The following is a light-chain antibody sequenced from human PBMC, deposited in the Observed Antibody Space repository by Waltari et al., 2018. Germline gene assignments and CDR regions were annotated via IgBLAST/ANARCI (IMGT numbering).Light chain of an antibody. CDR1: QSVSTN. CDR2: GAS. V-gene: IGKV3-15*01. J-gene: IGKJ3*01. Sequence: EIVMTQSPATLSVSPGERATLSCRASQSVSTNLAWFQQRSGQAPRLLLYGASTRATGIPAKFSGSGSGTEFTLTISSLQSEDFVLYYCQQYDNYPPTFGPGTKVDIK. CDR3: QQYDNYPPT.